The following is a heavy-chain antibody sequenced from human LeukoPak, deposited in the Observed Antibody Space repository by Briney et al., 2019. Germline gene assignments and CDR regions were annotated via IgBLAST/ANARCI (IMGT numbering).Heavy chain of an antibody. CDR1: GGSISSYY. V-gene: IGHV4-59*12. D-gene: IGHD6-13*01. Sequence: SETLSLTCTVSGGSISSYYWSWLRQPPGKGLEWIGYIYYSGSTNYSPSLKSRVTISVDTSKSQFSLKLSSVTAADTAVYYCARASAAAPYYYYYGMDVWGQGTTVTVSS. J-gene: IGHJ6*02. CDR3: ARASAAAPYYYYYGMDV. CDR2: IYYSGST.